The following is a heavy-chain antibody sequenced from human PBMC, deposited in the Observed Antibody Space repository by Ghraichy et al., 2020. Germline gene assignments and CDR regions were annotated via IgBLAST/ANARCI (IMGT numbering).Heavy chain of an antibody. D-gene: IGHD6-13*01. J-gene: IGHJ4*02. CDR1: GFTVSEYW. Sequence: GGSLRLSCAASGFTVSEYWMSWVRQAPGKGLEWVANINQDGSEKYYVDSVKGRFTISRDNAKKSLHLQMNSLRVEDTAVYYCARAGAPGTVDYWGQGTLVTVSS. CDR2: INQDGSEK. CDR3: ARAGAPGTVDY. V-gene: IGHV3-7*03.